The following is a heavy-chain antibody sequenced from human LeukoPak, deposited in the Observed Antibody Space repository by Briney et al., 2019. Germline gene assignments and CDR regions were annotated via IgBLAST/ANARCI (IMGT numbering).Heavy chain of an antibody. D-gene: IGHD2-2*01. V-gene: IGHV3-33*01. J-gene: IGHJ4*02. CDR1: GFTFSSYG. Sequence: GGSLRLSCAASGFTFSSYGMHWVRQAPGKGLEWVAVIWYDGSNKYYADSVKGRFTISRDNSKNTLYLQMNSLRAEDTAVYYCARGSAYCSSTSCYVYYWGQGTLVTVSS. CDR3: ARGSAYCSSTSCYVYY. CDR2: IWYDGSNK.